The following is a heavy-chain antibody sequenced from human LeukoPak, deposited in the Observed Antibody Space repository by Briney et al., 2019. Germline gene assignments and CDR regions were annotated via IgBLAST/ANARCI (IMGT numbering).Heavy chain of an antibody. J-gene: IGHJ4*02. Sequence: PGGSLRLSCAASGFTVSSNCMSWVRQAPGKGLEWVSVIYSGGSTYYADSVKGRFTISRDNSKNTLYLQMNSLRAEDTAVYYCARGPNDYGDYDVYFDYWGQGTLVTVSS. D-gene: IGHD4-17*01. CDR2: IYSGGST. CDR3: ARGPNDYGDYDVYFDY. CDR1: GFTVSSNC. V-gene: IGHV3-66*01.